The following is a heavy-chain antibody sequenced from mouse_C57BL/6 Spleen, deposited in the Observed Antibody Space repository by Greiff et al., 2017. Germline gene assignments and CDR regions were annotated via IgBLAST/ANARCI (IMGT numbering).Heavy chain of an antibody. CDR2: INPSNGGT. CDR1: GYTFTSYW. CDR3: ARQERLEGYYYAMDY. J-gene: IGHJ4*01. D-gene: IGHD3-3*01. Sequence: QVQLKQPGTELVKPGASVKLSCKASGYTFTSYWMHWVKQRPGQGLEWIGNINPSNGGTNYNEKFKSKATLTVDKSSSTAYMQLSSLTSEDSAVYYCARQERLEGYYYAMDYWGQGTSVTVSS. V-gene: IGHV1-53*01.